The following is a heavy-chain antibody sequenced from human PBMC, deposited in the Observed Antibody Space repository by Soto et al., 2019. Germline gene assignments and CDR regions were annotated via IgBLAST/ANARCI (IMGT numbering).Heavy chain of an antibody. D-gene: IGHD3-10*01. V-gene: IGHV1-69*13. CDR1: VGTFSSYG. CDR2: IIPIFGSA. J-gene: IGHJ6*02. CDR3: ARNYYGSGNLYDGMDD. Sequence: GXSVKVSCKASVGTFSSYGISWVRQAPGQGLEWMGGIIPIFGSATYAQKFQGRVTITADESRRTVYMELSSLRSDDTAVYYCARNYYGSGNLYDGMDDWGQGTTVTVSS.